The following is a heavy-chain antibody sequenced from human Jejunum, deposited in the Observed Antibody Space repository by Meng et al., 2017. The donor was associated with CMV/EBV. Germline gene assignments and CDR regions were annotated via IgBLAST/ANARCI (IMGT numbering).Heavy chain of an antibody. D-gene: IGHD3-22*01. Sequence: QVHLQESGPRPVRPSATLSLTSTVSCDSISNYFWSWIRQPAGKKLEWIGRFSPGGNINYIPSLKGRLTMSVDTSNNQIFLNVTSVTAADTALYYCARGESRGYYYFDYWGQGILVTVSS. V-gene: IGHV4-4*07. J-gene: IGHJ4*02. CDR2: FSPGGNI. CDR3: ARGESRGYYYFDY. CDR1: CDSISNYF.